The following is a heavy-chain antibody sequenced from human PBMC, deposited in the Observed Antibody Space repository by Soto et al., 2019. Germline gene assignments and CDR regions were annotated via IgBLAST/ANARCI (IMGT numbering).Heavy chain of an antibody. Sequence: QVQLQQWGAGLLKPSETLSLTCAVYGGSFSSYYWSWIRQPPGKGLEWIGQINHYGSTDYNPSLKSRVTISVDTSKTHFSLRLSSVTAADTAMYCCATHCSSTSCYYTFDPWGQGTLVTVSS. CDR1: GGSFSSYY. J-gene: IGHJ5*02. V-gene: IGHV4-34*01. D-gene: IGHD2-2*01. CDR3: ATHCSSTSCYYTFDP. CDR2: INHYGST.